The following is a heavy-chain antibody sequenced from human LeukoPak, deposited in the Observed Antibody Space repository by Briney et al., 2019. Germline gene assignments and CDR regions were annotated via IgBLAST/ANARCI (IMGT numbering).Heavy chain of an antibody. Sequence: RFLWLTRHTARITSSSYTMYRFRQAACKKQKWVAVISYDGSNKYYADSVKGRFTISRDNSKNTLYLQMNSLRAEDTAVYYCAREVVPAARYPYGMDVWGKGTTVTVSS. CDR1: RITSSSYT. CDR3: AREVVPAARYPYGMDV. D-gene: IGHD2-2*01. J-gene: IGHJ6*04. V-gene: IGHV3-30*01. CDR2: ISYDGSNK.